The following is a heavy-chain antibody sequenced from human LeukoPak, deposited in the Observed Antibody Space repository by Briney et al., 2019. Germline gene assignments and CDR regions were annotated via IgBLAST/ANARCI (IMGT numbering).Heavy chain of an antibody. J-gene: IGHJ4*02. CDR2: IYTSGST. CDR3: ARGDAGRDYVWGSYRYGLIDY. V-gene: IGHV4-4*07. D-gene: IGHD3-16*02. Sequence: SETLSLTCTVSGGSISSYYWSWIRQPAGKGLEWIGRIYTSGSTNYNPSLKSRVTMSVDTSKNQFSLKLSSVTAADTAVYYCARGDAGRDYVWGSYRYGLIDYWGQGTLVTVSS. CDR1: GGSISSYY.